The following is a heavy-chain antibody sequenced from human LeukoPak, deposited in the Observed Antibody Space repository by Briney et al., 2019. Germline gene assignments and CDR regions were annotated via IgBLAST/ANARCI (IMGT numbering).Heavy chain of an antibody. CDR1: GYAFTNYY. CDR3: AGRIAVAGTNT. Sequence: GASVKVSCKASGYAFTNYYMHWVRQAPGQGLEWMGRINPNSCGTNYAQKFQGRVTITRHTPISTAYMELSRLRSDGTAVYYCAGRIAVAGTNTWGQGTLVTVSS. D-gene: IGHD6-19*01. J-gene: IGHJ4*02. CDR2: INPNSCGT. V-gene: IGHV1-2*06.